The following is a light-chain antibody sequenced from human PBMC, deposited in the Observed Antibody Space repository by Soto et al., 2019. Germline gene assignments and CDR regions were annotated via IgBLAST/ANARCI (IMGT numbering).Light chain of an antibody. J-gene: IGKJ1*01. V-gene: IGKV3-20*01. Sequence: VMAQSLATLAVSTGERVTLSCRASQSVSSSYLAWYQQKPGQAPRLLIYGASSRATGIPDRFSGSGSGTDFTLTISRLEPEDFAVYYCQQYGSSPQTFGQGTNV. CDR3: QQYGSSPQT. CDR1: QSVSSSY. CDR2: GAS.